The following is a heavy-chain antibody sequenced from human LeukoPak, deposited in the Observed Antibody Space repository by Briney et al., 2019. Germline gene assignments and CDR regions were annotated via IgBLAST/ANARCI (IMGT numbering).Heavy chain of an antibody. CDR2: INHSGST. CDR1: GGSFSGYY. Sequence: SETLSLTCAVYGGSFSGYYWSWIRQPPGKGLEWIGEINHSGSTNNNPSLKSRVTISVDTSKNQFSLKLSSVTAADTAVYYCARYRIAAADAFDIWGQGIMVTVSS. V-gene: IGHV4-34*01. D-gene: IGHD6-13*01. CDR3: ARYRIAAADAFDI. J-gene: IGHJ3*02.